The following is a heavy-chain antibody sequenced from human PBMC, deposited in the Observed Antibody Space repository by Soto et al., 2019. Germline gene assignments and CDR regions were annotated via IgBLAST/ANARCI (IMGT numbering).Heavy chain of an antibody. Sequence: EVQLLESGGGLVQPGGSLRLSCAASGFTFSSYAMSWVRQAPGKGLEWVSAISGSGGSTYYADSVKGRFTISRDNSKNTLYLQMNSLRAEDTAVYYCAKDRGYYDFWSGTGGPDYWGQGTLVTVSS. CDR3: AKDRGYYDFWSGTGGPDY. J-gene: IGHJ4*02. CDR2: ISGSGGST. D-gene: IGHD3-3*01. V-gene: IGHV3-23*01. CDR1: GFTFSSYA.